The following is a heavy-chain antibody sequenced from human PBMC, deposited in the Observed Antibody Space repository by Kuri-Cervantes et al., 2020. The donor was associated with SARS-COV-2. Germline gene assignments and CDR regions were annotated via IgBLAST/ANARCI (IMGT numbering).Heavy chain of an antibody. D-gene: IGHD6-19*01. CDR1: GFTFSSYG. Sequence: GGSLRLSCAASGFTFSSYGMHWVRQAPGKGLEWVAVISYDGSNKYYADSVKGRFTISRDNSKNTLYLQMNSLRAEDTAVYYCAEDRRSLGGWSPYYFDYWGQGTLVTVSS. CDR2: ISYDGSNK. V-gene: IGHV3-30*18. J-gene: IGHJ4*02. CDR3: AEDRRSLGGWSPYYFDY.